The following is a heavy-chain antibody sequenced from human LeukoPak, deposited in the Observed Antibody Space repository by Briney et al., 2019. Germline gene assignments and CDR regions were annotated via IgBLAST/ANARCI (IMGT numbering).Heavy chain of an antibody. CDR3: ARERLPGHRRYFDL. Sequence: PSETLSLTCTVSGGSISSGDCYWSWIRQPPGKGLEWIGYIYYSGSTYYNPSLKSRVTISVDTSKNQFSLKLSSVTAADTAVYYCARERLPGHRRYFDLWGRGTLVTVSS. J-gene: IGHJ2*01. CDR1: GGSISSGDCY. D-gene: IGHD4-11*01. CDR2: IYYSGST. V-gene: IGHV4-30-4*08.